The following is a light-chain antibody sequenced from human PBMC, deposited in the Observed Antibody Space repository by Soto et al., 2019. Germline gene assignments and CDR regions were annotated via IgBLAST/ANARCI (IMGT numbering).Light chain of an antibody. CDR2: DAS. V-gene: IGKV3-11*01. CDR3: QQRGNWPLT. J-gene: IGKJ1*01. Sequence: EIVLTQSPATLSLSPGERATLSCRASQSVSSYLAWYQPKLGQAPRLLIYDASKRATGIPARFSGSGSGTDFTLTISNLEPEDFAVYYCQQRGNWPLTFGQGTKGEIK. CDR1: QSVSSY.